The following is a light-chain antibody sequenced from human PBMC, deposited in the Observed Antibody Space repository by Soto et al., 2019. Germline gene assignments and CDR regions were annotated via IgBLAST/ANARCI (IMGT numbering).Light chain of an antibody. CDR2: KAS. CDR3: QHYISYSEE. CDR1: QTISSW. J-gene: IGKJ1*01. Sequence: DIQMTQSPSTLSGSIGDRVTITCRASQTISSWLAWYQQKPGKAPKLLIYKASTLTSGVPSRFSGSGSGTEFTLTISSLEPYDFATYYCQHYISYSEEFGQGTKGDIK. V-gene: IGKV1-5*03.